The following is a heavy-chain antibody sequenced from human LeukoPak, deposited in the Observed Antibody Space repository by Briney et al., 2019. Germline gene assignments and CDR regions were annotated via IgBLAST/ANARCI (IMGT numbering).Heavy chain of an antibody. J-gene: IGHJ4*02. Sequence: ASVTVSFTCSAYTFTVYYMHWVRQGQGQGRGWIGWINPNSPDTNYAQKFQGIATMTRDTPISTTYTELSRPRSDDTAAYYCARWGRGYSNDYWGQGTLVTVSS. CDR2: INPNSPDT. V-gene: IGHV1-2*02. CDR3: ARWGRGYSNDY. CDR1: AYTFTVYY. D-gene: IGHD5-18*01.